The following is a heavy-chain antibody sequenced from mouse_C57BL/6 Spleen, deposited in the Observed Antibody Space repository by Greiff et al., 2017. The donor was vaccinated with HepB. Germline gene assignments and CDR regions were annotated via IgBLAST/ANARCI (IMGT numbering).Heavy chain of an antibody. CDR2: ISDGGSYT. V-gene: IGHV5-4*01. Sequence: EVQLVESGGGLVKPGGSLKLSCAASGFTFSSYAMSWVRQTPEKRLEWVATISDGGSYTYYPDNVKGRFTISRDNATNNLYLQMSHLKSEDTAMYYCARAHLLRYAMDYWGQGTSVTVSS. J-gene: IGHJ4*01. CDR1: GFTFSSYA. CDR3: ARAHLLRYAMDY. D-gene: IGHD1-1*01.